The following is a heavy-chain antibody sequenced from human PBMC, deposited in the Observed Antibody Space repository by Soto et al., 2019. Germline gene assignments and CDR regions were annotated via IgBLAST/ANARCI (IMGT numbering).Heavy chain of an antibody. J-gene: IGHJ4*02. Sequence: ASVKVSCKASGYTFPSYDINWVRQATGQGLEWMGWMNPNSGNTGYAQKFQGRVTMTRNTSASTAYMELSSLRSEDTAVYYCARDPVEYPFDYWGQGTLVTVSS. D-gene: IGHD2-2*01. CDR2: MNPNSGNT. CDR1: GYTFPSYD. V-gene: IGHV1-8*01. CDR3: ARDPVEYPFDY.